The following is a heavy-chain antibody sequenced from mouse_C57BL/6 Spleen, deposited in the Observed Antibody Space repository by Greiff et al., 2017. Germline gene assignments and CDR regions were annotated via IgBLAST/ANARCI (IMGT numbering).Heavy chain of an antibody. J-gene: IGHJ2*01. CDR3: ARGGYDGFDY. D-gene: IGHD2-2*01. Sequence: EVQLQQSGGGLVKPGGSLKLSCAASGFTFSDYGMHWVRQAPEKGLEWVAYISSGSSTIYYADTVKGRFTISRDNAKNTLFLQMTSLRSEDTAMYYCARGGYDGFDYWGQGTTLTVSS. CDR1: GFTFSDYG. CDR2: ISSGSSTI. V-gene: IGHV5-17*01.